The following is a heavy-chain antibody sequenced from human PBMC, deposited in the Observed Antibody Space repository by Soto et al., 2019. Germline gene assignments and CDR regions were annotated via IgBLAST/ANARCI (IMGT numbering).Heavy chain of an antibody. V-gene: IGHV4-30-2*01. J-gene: IGHJ5*02. Sequence: SETLSLTCAVSGGSISSSGYTWSWIRQPPGKGLEWIGHIHHSGGTYHNPSLKSRLTISVDKSKNHFSLRLSSVTAADTAFYYCARQILGSYTSGYYNWYDTWGQGTLVTVSS. CDR1: GGSISSSGYT. D-gene: IGHD5-12*01. CDR2: IHHSGGT. CDR3: ARQILGSYTSGYYNWYDT.